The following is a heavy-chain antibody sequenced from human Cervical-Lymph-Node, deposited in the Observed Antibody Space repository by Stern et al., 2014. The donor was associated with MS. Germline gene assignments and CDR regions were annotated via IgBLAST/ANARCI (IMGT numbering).Heavy chain of an antibody. CDR3: ARGDYDFWSGPSYYYYGMDV. V-gene: IGHV3-11*01. Sequence: VQLVESGGGLVKPGGSLRLSCVDSGFTLSDYYMTWIRQAPGKGLEWLLYISSNGSSTYYADSVKGRFTISMDTSKNSLYLQMNSLRAEDTAVYYCARGDYDFWSGPSYYYYGMDVWGQGTTVTVSS. CDR2: ISSNGSST. CDR1: GFTLSDYY. J-gene: IGHJ6*02. D-gene: IGHD3-3*01.